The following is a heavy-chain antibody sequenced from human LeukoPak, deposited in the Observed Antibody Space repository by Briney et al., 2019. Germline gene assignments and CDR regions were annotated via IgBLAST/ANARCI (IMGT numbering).Heavy chain of an antibody. CDR1: GFSLGTYA. CDR3: ARVRGHCGGDCYSDY. J-gene: IGHJ4*02. V-gene: IGHV3-33*08. D-gene: IGHD2-21*02. CDR2: IWYDGSKK. Sequence: GRSLRLSCAASGFSLGTYAMHWVRQAPGKGLEWVAVIWYDGSKKYYADSVKGRFTISRDDSKNTLYLQMDSLRAEDTALYYCARVRGHCGGDCYSDYWGQGTLVTVSS.